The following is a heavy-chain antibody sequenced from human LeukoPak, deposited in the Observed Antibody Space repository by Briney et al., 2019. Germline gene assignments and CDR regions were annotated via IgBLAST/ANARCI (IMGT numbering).Heavy chain of an antibody. CDR1: GFTFSSYV. J-gene: IGHJ4*02. CDR3: AKDRVASL. V-gene: IGHV3-23*01. D-gene: IGHD2-2*01. Sequence: GGSVRRSGAASGFTFSSYVMSWVRQAPGKGLEWFSAISGSGGSTDYADSGKGRFTSSSDNCKNTLYLQISSLRAEDTAVYYCAKDRVASLWGQGTLVTVSS. CDR2: ISGSGGST.